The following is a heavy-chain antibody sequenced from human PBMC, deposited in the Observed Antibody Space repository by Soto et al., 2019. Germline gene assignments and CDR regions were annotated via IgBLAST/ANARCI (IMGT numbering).Heavy chain of an antibody. CDR1: GFTFSSYA. CDR2: ISGSGGST. V-gene: IGHV3-23*01. Sequence: VGSLRLSCAASGFTFSSYAMSWVRQAPGKGLEWVSAISGSGGSTYYADSVKGRFTISRDNSKNTLYLQMNSLRAEDTAVYYCAIAARLDYYYGMDVWGQGTTVTVSS. J-gene: IGHJ6*02. D-gene: IGHD6-6*01. CDR3: AIAARLDYYYGMDV.